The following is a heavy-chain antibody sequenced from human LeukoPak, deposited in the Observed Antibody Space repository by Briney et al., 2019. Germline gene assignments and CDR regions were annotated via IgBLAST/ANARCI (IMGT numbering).Heavy chain of an antibody. J-gene: IGHJ4*02. V-gene: IGHV4-39*07. CDR3: ARKSTSGSYYPD. D-gene: IGHD3-10*01. CDR2: IYYSGSI. CDR1: GGSISSTSYY. Sequence: SETLSLTCTVSGGSISSTSYYRGWIRQPPGKGLEWIGSIYYSGSIYYNPSLKSRVTMSVDTSKNRFSLKLSSVTAVDTAVYYCARKSTSGSYYPDWGQGTLVTVSS.